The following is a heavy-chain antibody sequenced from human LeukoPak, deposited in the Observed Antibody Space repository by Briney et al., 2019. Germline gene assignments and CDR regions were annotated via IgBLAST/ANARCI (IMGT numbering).Heavy chain of an antibody. CDR1: GFTFDDYS. D-gene: IGHD6-19*01. J-gene: IGHJ5*02. Sequence: GGSLRLSCAASGFTFDDYSMHWVRQPPGKGLEWVSLISGDGGSTYYAASVKGRFTISRDNAKNSLFLQMNSLRAEDTAVYYCARDGSGWSNWFDPWGQGTLVTVSS. CDR3: ARDGSGWSNWFDP. V-gene: IGHV3-43*02. CDR2: ISGDGGST.